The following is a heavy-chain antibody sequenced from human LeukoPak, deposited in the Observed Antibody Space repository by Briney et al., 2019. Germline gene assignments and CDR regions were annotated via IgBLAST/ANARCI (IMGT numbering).Heavy chain of an antibody. CDR3: ASDGLSNGWYEEPDGLDV. CDR1: GYTFTSYY. D-gene: IGHD6-19*01. Sequence: GASVKVSCKASGYTFTSYYMHWVRQAPGQGLEWMGWINPNSGGTNYAQKFQGRVTMTRDTSISTAYMELSRLRSDDTAVYYCASDGLSNGWYEEPDGLDVWGQGTVVTVSS. CDR2: INPNSGGT. J-gene: IGHJ3*01. V-gene: IGHV1-2*02.